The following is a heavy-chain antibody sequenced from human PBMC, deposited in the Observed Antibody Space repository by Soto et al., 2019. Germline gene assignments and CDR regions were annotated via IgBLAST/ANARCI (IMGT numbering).Heavy chain of an antibody. J-gene: IGHJ6*02. V-gene: IGHV5-51*01. Sequence: GESLKISCKGSGYSFTSYWIGWVRQIPGKGLEWMGIIYPGDSDTRYSPSFQGQVTISADKSISTAYLQWSSLKASDTAMYYCVSGGNSGEYYYYGMDVWGQGTTVTVSS. D-gene: IGHD2-21*02. CDR1: GYSFTSYW. CDR3: VSGGNSGEYYYYGMDV. CDR2: IYPGDSDT.